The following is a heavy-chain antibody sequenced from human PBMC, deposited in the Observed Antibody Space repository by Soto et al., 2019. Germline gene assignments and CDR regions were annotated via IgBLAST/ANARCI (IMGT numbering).Heavy chain of an antibody. CDR1: GGTFSSYA. CDR2: IIPIFGTA. Sequence: XSVKVSCKASGGTFSSYAISWVRQAPGQGLEWMGGIIPIFGTANYAQKFQGRVTITADESTSTAYMELSSLRSEDTAVYYCARGYYYDSSGYYAFDIWGQGKMVTVSS. CDR3: ARGYYYDSSGYYAFDI. J-gene: IGHJ3*02. D-gene: IGHD3-22*01. V-gene: IGHV1-69*13.